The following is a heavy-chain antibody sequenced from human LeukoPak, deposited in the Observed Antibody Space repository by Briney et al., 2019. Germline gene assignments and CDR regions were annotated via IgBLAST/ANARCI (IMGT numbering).Heavy chain of an antibody. D-gene: IGHD4-17*01. Sequence: GGSLRLSCAASGFTVSSNYMSWVRQAPGKGLEWVSVIYSGGSTYYADSVKGRFTISRVNSKNTLYLQMNSLRAEDTAVYYCARTVRTPPYYFDYWGQGTLVTVSS. CDR1: GFTVSSNY. CDR3: ARTVRTPPYYFDY. CDR2: IYSGGST. V-gene: IGHV3-66*01. J-gene: IGHJ4*02.